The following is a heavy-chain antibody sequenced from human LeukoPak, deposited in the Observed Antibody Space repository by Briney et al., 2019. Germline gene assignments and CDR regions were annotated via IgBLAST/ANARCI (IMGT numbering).Heavy chain of an antibody. CDR2: ISATSSYI. J-gene: IGHJ3*02. Sequence: GGSLRLSCAASGFTFSSYSMNWVRQTPGKGLEWVSSISATSSYIYYADSARGRFTISRDNARNSLYLQMNSLRAEDTAVYYCARDKTEQWLVLEAFDIWGQGTVVTVSS. D-gene: IGHD6-19*01. V-gene: IGHV3-21*01. CDR3: ARDKTEQWLVLEAFDI. CDR1: GFTFSSYS.